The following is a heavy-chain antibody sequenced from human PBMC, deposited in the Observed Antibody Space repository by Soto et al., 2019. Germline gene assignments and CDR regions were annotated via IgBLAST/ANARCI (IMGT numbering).Heavy chain of an antibody. Sequence: ASVKVSCKASDYTFTSYGISWVRQAPGQGLEWMGWISAHNGNTNYAQKFQGWVTMTRDTSISTSYMELSRLKSADTAVYYCARHLNYDFWSGYYLSDAFDIWGQGTMVTVSS. D-gene: IGHD3-3*01. J-gene: IGHJ3*02. CDR3: ARHLNYDFWSGYYLSDAFDI. CDR1: DYTFTSYG. V-gene: IGHV1-18*01. CDR2: ISAHNGNT.